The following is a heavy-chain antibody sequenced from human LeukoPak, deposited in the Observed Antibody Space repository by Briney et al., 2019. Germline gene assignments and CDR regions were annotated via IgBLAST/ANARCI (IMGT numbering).Heavy chain of an antibody. CDR2: IRYDGSNT. CDR3: ARGGSYLSAFDI. V-gene: IGHV3-30*02. Sequence: GGSLRLSCAASGFTFSSYGMHWVRQAPGKGLEWVTFIRYDGSNTYYADSVKGRFTISRDNSKNTLYLQMNSLRAEDTAVYYCARGGSYLSAFDIWGQGTMVTVSS. D-gene: IGHD1-26*01. CDR1: GFTFSSYG. J-gene: IGHJ3*02.